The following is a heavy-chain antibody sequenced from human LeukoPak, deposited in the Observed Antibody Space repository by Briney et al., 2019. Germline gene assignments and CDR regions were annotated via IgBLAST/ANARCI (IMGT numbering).Heavy chain of an antibody. CDR3: VKDDFYDATEA. V-gene: IGHV3-30*02. J-gene: IGHJ5*02. CDR2: IRYDGSNQ. D-gene: IGHD3-22*01. CDR1: GFTFSTFG. Sequence: GGFLRLSCAASGFTFSTFGMHWVRQAPGKGLEWVAFIRYDGSNQYYEDSVKGRFTISRDNSKNKVYLEMSRLRPEDSALYYCVKDDFYDATEAWGRGTLVTVSS.